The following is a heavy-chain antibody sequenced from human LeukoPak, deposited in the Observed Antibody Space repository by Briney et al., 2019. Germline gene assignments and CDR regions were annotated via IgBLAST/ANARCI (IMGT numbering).Heavy chain of an antibody. J-gene: IGHJ6*04. V-gene: IGHV1-18*04. CDR3: ARDYYGSANYYYGMDV. D-gene: IGHD3-10*01. CDR2: ISAYNGNT. CDR1: GYTFTSYG. Sequence: ASVKVSCKASGYTFTSYGISWVRQAPGQGLEWMGWISAYNGNTNYAQKLQGRVTMTTDTSTSTAYMELRSPRSDDTAVYYCARDYYGSANYYYGMDVWGKGTTVTVSS.